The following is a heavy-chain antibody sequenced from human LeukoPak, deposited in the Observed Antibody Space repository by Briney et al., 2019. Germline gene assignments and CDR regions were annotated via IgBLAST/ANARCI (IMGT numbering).Heavy chain of an antibody. CDR1: GDSASSTSAG. D-gene: IGHD3-10*01. CDR3: ARDLGPGRAFWFDP. Sequence: SQTLSLTCAISGDSASSTSAGWNWIRQSPSRGLEWLGRTYYRSRWYTDYAVSVESQVTIKPDTSKNHFSLQLNSVTPEDTAVYYCARDLGPGRAFWFDPWGQGTLVIVSS. CDR2: TYYRSRWYT. V-gene: IGHV6-1*01. J-gene: IGHJ5*02.